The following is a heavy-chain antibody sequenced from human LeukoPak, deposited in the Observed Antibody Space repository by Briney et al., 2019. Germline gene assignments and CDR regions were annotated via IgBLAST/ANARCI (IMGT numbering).Heavy chain of an antibody. D-gene: IGHD1-26*01. V-gene: IGHV1-18*01. Sequence: ASVKVSCKASGYTFTSYGISWVRQAPGQGLEWMGWISAYNGNTNYAQKLQGRVTMTTDTSTSTASMELRSLRSDDTAVYYCARDPIVGATNFDYWGQGTLVTVSS. CDR2: ISAYNGNT. CDR1: GYTFTSYG. J-gene: IGHJ4*02. CDR3: ARDPIVGATNFDY.